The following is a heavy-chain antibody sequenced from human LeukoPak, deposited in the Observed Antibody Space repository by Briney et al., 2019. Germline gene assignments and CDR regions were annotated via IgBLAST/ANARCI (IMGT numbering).Heavy chain of an antibody. CDR2: MNPNSGNT. D-gene: IGHD6-19*01. CDR3: ARAIRVYSSGWYDGYYFDY. Sequence: ASVKVSCKASGYTFTSYDINWVRQATGQGLEWMGWMNPNSGNTGYAQKFQGRVTMTRNTSISTAYMELSSLRSEDTAVYYCARAIRVYSSGWYDGYYFDYWGQGTLVTVSS. V-gene: IGHV1-8*01. CDR1: GYTFTSYD. J-gene: IGHJ4*02.